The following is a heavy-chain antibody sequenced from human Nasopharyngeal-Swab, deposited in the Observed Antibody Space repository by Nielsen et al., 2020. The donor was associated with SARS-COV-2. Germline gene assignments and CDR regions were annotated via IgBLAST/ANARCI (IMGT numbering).Heavy chain of an antibody. Sequence: GESLKISCAASGFTFSSYAMHWVRQAPGKGLEWVAVISYDGSNKYYADSVKGRFTISRDNAENSLYLQMNSLRAEDTALYYCAKDTSSSWYVGWFDPWGQGTLVTVSS. CDR3: AKDTSSSWYVGWFDP. CDR1: GFTFSSYA. CDR2: ISYDGSNK. D-gene: IGHD6-13*01. V-gene: IGHV3-30-3*01. J-gene: IGHJ5*02.